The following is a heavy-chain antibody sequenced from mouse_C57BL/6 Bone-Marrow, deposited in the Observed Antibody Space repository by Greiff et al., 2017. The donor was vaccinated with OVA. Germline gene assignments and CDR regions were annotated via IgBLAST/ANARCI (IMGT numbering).Heavy chain of an antibody. CDR1: GYAFSSYW. CDR3: ARLGYGSSYSMDY. D-gene: IGHD1-1*01. CDR2: IYPGDGDT. Sequence: VQLQQSGPELVKPGASVKISCKASGYAFSSYWMNWVKQRPGKGLEWIGRIYPGDGDTNYNGKFKGKATLTADKSSSTAYMQLSSLTSEDSAVYFCARLGYGSSYSMDYWGQGTSVTVSS. V-gene: IGHV1-82*01. J-gene: IGHJ4*01.